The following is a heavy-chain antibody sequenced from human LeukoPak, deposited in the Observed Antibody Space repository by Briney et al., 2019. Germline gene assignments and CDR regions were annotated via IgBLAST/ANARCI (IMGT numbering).Heavy chain of an antibody. Sequence: SETLSLTCTVSGVSISSYYWSWIRQPPGKGLEWIGYTYCSGSTNYNPSLKGRVSISVDTSKNQFSLTVRSVTAADTAVYYCARRGSNWGYYFDYWGQGTLVTVSS. CDR1: GVSISSYY. D-gene: IGHD7-27*01. CDR2: TYCSGST. J-gene: IGHJ4*02. CDR3: ARRGSNWGYYFDY. V-gene: IGHV4-59*01.